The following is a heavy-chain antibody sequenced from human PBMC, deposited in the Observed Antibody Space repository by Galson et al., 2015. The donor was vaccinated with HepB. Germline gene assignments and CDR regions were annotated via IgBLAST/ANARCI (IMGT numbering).Heavy chain of an antibody. J-gene: IGHJ6*02. CDR3: TRTGRAVAGNRARHGMDV. V-gene: IGHV3-49*03. Sequence: SLRLSCAASGFTFGDYAMSWFRQAPGKGLEWVGFIRSKAYGGTTEYAASVKGRFTISRDDSKSIAYLQMNSLKTEDTAVYYCTRTGRAVAGNRARHGMDVWGQGTTVTVSS. CDR1: GFTFGDYA. D-gene: IGHD6-19*01. CDR2: IRSKAYGGTT.